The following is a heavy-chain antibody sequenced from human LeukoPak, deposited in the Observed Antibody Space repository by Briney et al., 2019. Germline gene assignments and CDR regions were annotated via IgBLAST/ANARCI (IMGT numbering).Heavy chain of an antibody. CDR2: IRSSSSYI. V-gene: IGHV3-21*01. J-gene: IGHJ4*02. D-gene: IGHD6-13*01. CDR1: GFSFSSYT. CDR3: ARGPYSSNWYVDY. Sequence: PGGSLRLSCAASGFSFSSYTMNWVRQAPGKGLEWVSSIRSSSSYIYYADSLTGRFTLSRDNDKHSLYLQMNSLRAEDTAVYYCARGPYSSNWYVDYWGQGTLVTVAS.